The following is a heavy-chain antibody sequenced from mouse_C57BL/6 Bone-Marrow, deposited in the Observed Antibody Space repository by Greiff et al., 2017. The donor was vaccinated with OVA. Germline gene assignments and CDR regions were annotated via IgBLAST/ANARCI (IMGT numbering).Heavy chain of an antibody. V-gene: IGHV1-76*01. CDR1: GYTFTDYY. CDR3: ARGDYDYDGYYAMDY. J-gene: IGHJ4*01. Sequence: VQLQQSGAELVRPGASVKLSCKASGYTFTDYYINWVKQRPGQGLEWIARIYPGSGNTYYNEKFKGKATLTAEKSSSTAYMQLSSLTSEDSAVYFCARGDYDYDGYYAMDYWGQGTSVTVSS. D-gene: IGHD2-4*01. CDR2: IYPGSGNT.